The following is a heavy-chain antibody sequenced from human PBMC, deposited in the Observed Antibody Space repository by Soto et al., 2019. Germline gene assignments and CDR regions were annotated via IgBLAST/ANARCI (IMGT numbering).Heavy chain of an antibody. CDR2: FIPSFPAP. Sequence: VQFVQSGAELKKTGSSVRVSCRASGGTIKTYTLSWVRQAPGQELEWMGAFIPSFPAPNFAQQFKGRLTLTVDESTNTGFMELSGLRPEDTALYFCATGEVVPSFPNWLDTWGQGTHVIVSS. CDR3: ATGEVVPSFPNWLDT. V-gene: IGHV1-69*12. CDR1: GGTIKTYT. D-gene: IGHD2-21*01. J-gene: IGHJ5*02.